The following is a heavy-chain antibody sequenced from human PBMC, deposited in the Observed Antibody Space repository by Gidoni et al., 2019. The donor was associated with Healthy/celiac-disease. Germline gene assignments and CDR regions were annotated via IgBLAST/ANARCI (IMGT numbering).Heavy chain of an antibody. V-gene: IGHV1-69*01. CDR3: ASNPFYDSSGYYSYDAFDI. CDR1: GGTFSSYA. CDR2: LIPSFGTS. Sequence: QVQLGQSGAEVKKPGSSVKVSCQASGGTFSSYAISWVRKSPGQGLEWMGGLIPSFGTSNDAQKFQDRVTITADESTSTAYMELSSLRSEDTAVYYCASNPFYDSSGYYSYDAFDIWGQGTMVTVSS. J-gene: IGHJ3*02. D-gene: IGHD3-22*01.